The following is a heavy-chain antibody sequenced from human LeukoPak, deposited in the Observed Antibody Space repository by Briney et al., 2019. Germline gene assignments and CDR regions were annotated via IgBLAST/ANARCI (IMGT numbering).Heavy chain of an antibody. CDR3: ARGRDDYFLNY. J-gene: IGHJ4*02. CDR1: GFTFNSYA. V-gene: IGHV3-21*01. Sequence: GGSLRLSCAASGFTFNSYAMSWVRKAPGKGLEWVSSISTSTSSIYYADSVKGRFTISRDNAKNSLSLQMNSLRVEDTAVYYCARGRDDYFLNYWGQGTLVTVSS. D-gene: IGHD2/OR15-2a*01. CDR2: ISTSTSSI.